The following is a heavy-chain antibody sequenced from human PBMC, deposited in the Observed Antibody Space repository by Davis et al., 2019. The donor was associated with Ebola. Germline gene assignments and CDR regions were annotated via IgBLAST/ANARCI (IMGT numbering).Heavy chain of an antibody. Sequence: SETLSLTCAVSGGSISSGGYSWSWIRQPPGKGLEWIGYIHYSGSTNYNPSLKSRATISVDTSKNQFSLKLSSVTAADTAVYYCARLVGRYYYDSSGYYYFDYWGQGTLVTVSS. V-gene: IGHV4-61*08. CDR3: ARLVGRYYYDSSGYYYFDY. CDR1: GGSISSGGYS. J-gene: IGHJ4*02. CDR2: IHYSGST. D-gene: IGHD3-22*01.